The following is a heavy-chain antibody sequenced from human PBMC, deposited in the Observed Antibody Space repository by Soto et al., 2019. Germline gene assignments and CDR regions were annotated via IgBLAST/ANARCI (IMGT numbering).Heavy chain of an antibody. D-gene: IGHD3-10*01. CDR1: GFTFSDYY. V-gene: IGHV3-11*04. CDR3: ARDRVRGALPQYGMDV. Sequence: QVQLVESGGGLVKPGVSLRLSCAASGFTFSDYYMTWIRQAPGKGLEWVSYITPRGKTNYYADSVKGRFTISRDNAKNSLFLHLSGLTADDTAVYYCARDRVRGALPQYGMDVWGQGTTVTVSS. J-gene: IGHJ6*02. CDR2: ITPRGKTN.